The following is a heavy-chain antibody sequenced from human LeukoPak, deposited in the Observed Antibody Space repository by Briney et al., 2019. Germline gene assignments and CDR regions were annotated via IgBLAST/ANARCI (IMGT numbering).Heavy chain of an antibody. V-gene: IGHV3-20*04. Sequence: GGSLRLSCAASGFTFDDYGMSWVRQAPGKGLEWVSGINWNGGSTGYADSVKGRFTISRDNAKNSLYLQMNSLRAEDTALYYCARLGGGDFWSGYYNYWGQGTLVTVSS. CDR3: ARLGGGDFWSGYYNY. D-gene: IGHD3-3*01. CDR2: INWNGGST. J-gene: IGHJ4*02. CDR1: GFTFDDYG.